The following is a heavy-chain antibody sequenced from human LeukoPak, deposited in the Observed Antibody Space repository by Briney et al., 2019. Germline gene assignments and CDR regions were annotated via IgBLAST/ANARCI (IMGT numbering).Heavy chain of an antibody. D-gene: IGHD3-3*01. CDR3: ARDTRDYDFWSVD. Sequence: PSETLSLTCTVSGYSISSGYYWGCIRQPPGKGLEWIGYIYYSGSTNYNPSLKSRVTISVDTSKNQFSLKLSSVTAADTAVYYCARDTRDYDFWSVDWGQGTLVTVSS. J-gene: IGHJ4*02. V-gene: IGHV4-61*01. CDR1: GYSISSGYY. CDR2: IYYSGST.